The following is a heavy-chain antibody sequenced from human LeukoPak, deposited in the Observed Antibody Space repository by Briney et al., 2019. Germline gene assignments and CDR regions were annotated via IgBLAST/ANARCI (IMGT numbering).Heavy chain of an antibody. D-gene: IGHD2-21*02. CDR2: IKSDGSST. V-gene: IGHV3-74*01. CDR1: GFTFSNYW. Sequence: GGSLRLSCAASGFTFSNYWVHWVRQAPGEALMWVSRIKSDGSSTTYADSVKGRFTISRDNAKNTLYLQMNSLRAEDTAVYYCSRDSLSSCGGDCYSGLDVWGQGTTVTVSS. CDR3: SRDSLSSCGGDCYSGLDV. J-gene: IGHJ6*02.